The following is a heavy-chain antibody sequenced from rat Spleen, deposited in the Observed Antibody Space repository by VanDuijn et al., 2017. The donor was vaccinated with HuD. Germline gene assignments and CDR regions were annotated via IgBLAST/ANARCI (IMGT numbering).Heavy chain of an antibody. CDR2: ISYDGIST. CDR3: ARGGLGYFDY. D-gene: IGHD1-6*01. V-gene: IGHV5-29*01. Sequence: EVQLVESGGDLVQPGRSLKLSCAASGFTFSNSGMAWVRQAPTKGLEWVATISYDGISTFYRDSVKGRFTISRDNAKSTLYLQMDSLRSEDTATYYCARGGLGYFDYWGQGVMVTVSS. J-gene: IGHJ2*01. CDR1: GFTFSNSG.